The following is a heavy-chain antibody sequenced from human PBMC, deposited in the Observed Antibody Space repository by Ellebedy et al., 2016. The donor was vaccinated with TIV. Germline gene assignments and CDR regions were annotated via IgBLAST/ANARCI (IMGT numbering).Heavy chain of an antibody. CDR3: ARVTLYNWNYYFDY. CDR2: IYYSGRT. D-gene: IGHD1-7*01. Sequence: MPSETLSLTCTVSGGSTSSGTYYWSWIRQPPGKGLEWIGYIYYSGRTYYNPSLKSRVAISVDTSKNQFSLKLSSVTAADTAVYYCARVTLYNWNYYFDYWGQGTLVTVSS. CDR1: GGSTSSGTYY. V-gene: IGHV4-30-4*01. J-gene: IGHJ4*02.